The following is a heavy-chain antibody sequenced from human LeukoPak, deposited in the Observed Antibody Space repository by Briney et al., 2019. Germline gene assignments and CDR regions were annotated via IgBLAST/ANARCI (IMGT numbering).Heavy chain of an antibody. CDR3: ARGRRVRGVTYNWFDP. J-gene: IGHJ5*02. Sequence: PSETLSLTCAVYGGSFSGYYWSWIRQPPGKGLEWSGEINHSGSTNYNPSLKSRVTISVDTSKNQFSLKLSSVTAADTAVYYCARGRRVRGVTYNWFDPWGQGTLVTVSS. CDR2: INHSGST. V-gene: IGHV4-34*01. CDR1: GGSFSGYY. D-gene: IGHD3-10*01.